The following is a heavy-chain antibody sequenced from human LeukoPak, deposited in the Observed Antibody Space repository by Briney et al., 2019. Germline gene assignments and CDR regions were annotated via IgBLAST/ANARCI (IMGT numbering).Heavy chain of an antibody. CDR2: VSPPGGGT. Sequence: GGSLRLSCAASGFTFSSYSMNWVRQAPGKGLEWVSGVSPPGGGTYYADSVKGRFTISRDDSRNTLSLQMNSLRVEDTAVYYCARDLAWGAFDYWGQGILVAVSS. CDR1: GFTFSSYS. V-gene: IGHV3-23*01. J-gene: IGHJ4*02. CDR3: ARDLAWGAFDY. D-gene: IGHD3-16*01.